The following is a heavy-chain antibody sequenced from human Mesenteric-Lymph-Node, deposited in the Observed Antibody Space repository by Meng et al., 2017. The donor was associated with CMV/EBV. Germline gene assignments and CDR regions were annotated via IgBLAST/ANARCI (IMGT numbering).Heavy chain of an antibody. J-gene: IGHJ4*02. Sequence: SVKVSCKASGYTFTGYYMHWVRQAPGQGLEWMGRIIPILGIANYAQKFQGRVTITADKSTSTAYMELSSLRSEDTAVYYCARWCSSTSCYTSDYWGQGTLVTVSS. CDR3: ARWCSSTSCYTSDY. V-gene: IGHV1-69*02. CDR1: GYTFTGYY. D-gene: IGHD2-2*02. CDR2: IIPILGIA.